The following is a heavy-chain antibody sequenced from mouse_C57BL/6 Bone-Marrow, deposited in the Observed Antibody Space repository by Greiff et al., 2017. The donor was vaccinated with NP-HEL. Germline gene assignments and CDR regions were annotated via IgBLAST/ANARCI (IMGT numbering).Heavy chain of an antibody. Sequence: EVQLQQSGPVLVKPGASVKMSCKASGYTFTDYYMNWVKQSHGKSLEWIGVINPYNGGTSYNQKFKGKATLTVDKSSSTAYMELNSLTSEDSAVYYGAREGYDGVFDYWGQGTTLTVSS. J-gene: IGHJ2*01. CDR3: AREGYDGVFDY. D-gene: IGHD2-2*01. CDR1: GYTFTDYY. V-gene: IGHV1-19*01. CDR2: INPYNGGT.